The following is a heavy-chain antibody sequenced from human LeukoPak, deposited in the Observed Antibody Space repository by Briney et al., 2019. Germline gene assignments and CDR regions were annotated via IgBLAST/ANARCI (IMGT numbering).Heavy chain of an antibody. Sequence: GASLKVSCKASGYTFTSYGISWVRQAPGQGLEWMGWISAYNGNTNYAQKLQGRVTMTTDTSTSTAYMELRSLRSDDTAVYYCARDFSGITMVRGVSFDYWGQGTLVTVSS. CDR3: ARDFSGITMVRGVSFDY. D-gene: IGHD3-10*01. CDR2: ISAYNGNT. CDR1: GYTFTSYG. V-gene: IGHV1-18*01. J-gene: IGHJ4*02.